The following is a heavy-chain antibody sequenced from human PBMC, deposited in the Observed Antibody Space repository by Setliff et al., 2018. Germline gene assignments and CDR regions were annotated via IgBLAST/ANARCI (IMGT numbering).Heavy chain of an antibody. V-gene: IGHV4-39*07. CDR1: GGSISSSSYY. CDR3: ARVGVLWFEELLGAFDI. Sequence: PSETLSLTCTVSGGSISSSSYYWGWIRQPPGKGLEWIGSIYYSGSTYYNPSLKSRVTISVDTSKNQFSLKLSSVTAADTAVYYCARVGVLWFEELLGAFDIWGQGTMVTVSS. J-gene: IGHJ3*02. CDR2: IYYSGST. D-gene: IGHD3-10*01.